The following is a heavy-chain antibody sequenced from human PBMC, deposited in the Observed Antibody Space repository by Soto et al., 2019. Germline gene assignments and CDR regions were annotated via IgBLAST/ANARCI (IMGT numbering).Heavy chain of an antibody. CDR1: RLTFGRYA. CDR3: AKDTYYYDSSGYDDAFDI. Sequence: GGSLRLSCAASRLTFGRYAMSWVRQAPGKGLEWVSGISGRGTSTYYADSVKGRFTISRDNSNNTLYLQMDSLRAEDTAVYYCAKDTYYYDSSGYDDAFDIWGQGTMVTVSS. V-gene: IGHV3-23*01. J-gene: IGHJ3*02. D-gene: IGHD3-22*01. CDR2: ISGRGTST.